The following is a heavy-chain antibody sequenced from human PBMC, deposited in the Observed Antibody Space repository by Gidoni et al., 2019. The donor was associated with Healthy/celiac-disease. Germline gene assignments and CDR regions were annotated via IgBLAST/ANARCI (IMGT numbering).Heavy chain of an antibody. CDR3: AKSGIAIDGHYFDY. J-gene: IGHJ4*02. D-gene: IGHD6-13*01. Sequence: EVQLVESGGGLVQPGRSLRLSCAASGFTFDDYAMHWVRQAPGKGLEWVSGISWNSGSIGYADSVKGRFTISRDNAKNSLYLQMNSLRAEDTALYYCAKSGIAIDGHYFDYWGQGTLVTVSS. CDR1: GFTFDDYA. V-gene: IGHV3-9*01. CDR2: ISWNSGSI.